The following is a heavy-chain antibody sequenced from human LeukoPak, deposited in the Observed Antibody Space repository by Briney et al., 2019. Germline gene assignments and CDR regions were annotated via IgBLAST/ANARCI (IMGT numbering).Heavy chain of an antibody. V-gene: IGHV1-18*01. Sequence: ASVKVSCKASGYTFTSHGVSWVRQAPGQGLEWMGWISAYNGNTNYAHKLQGRVTMTTDTSTSTAFMELRSVTAADTAVYFCARGGSGSGGNGFDIWGQGTTVTVSS. CDR3: ARGGSGSGGNGFDI. D-gene: IGHD3-16*01. CDR2: ISAYNGNT. J-gene: IGHJ6*02. CDR1: GYTFTSHG.